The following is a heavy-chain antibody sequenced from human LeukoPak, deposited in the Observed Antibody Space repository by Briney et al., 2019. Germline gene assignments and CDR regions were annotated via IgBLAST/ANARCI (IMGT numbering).Heavy chain of an antibody. D-gene: IGHD5-24*01. V-gene: IGHV3-9*01. Sequence: PGRSLRLSCAACGFTFDDYGMHWDRQAPGKGLEWVSGIRNSGPIGYAESVKGRFTISRDNAKNSLYLQMNSLRAEDTALYYCAKDVEMATSDAFDIWGQGAMVTVSS. CDR2: IRNSGPI. J-gene: IGHJ3*02. CDR1: GFTFDDYG. CDR3: AKDVEMATSDAFDI.